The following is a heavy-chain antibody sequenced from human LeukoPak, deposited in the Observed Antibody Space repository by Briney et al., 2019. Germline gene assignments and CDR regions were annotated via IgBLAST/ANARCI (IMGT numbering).Heavy chain of an antibody. D-gene: IGHD6-19*01. Sequence: GGSLRISCAASGFTSSNYWMSWVRQAPREGLEWVANIKQDGSEKYYVDSVKGRFTISIDNAKNSLYLQMNSLRAEDTAVYYCARDRGSSGWYEFDYWGQGTLVTVSS. J-gene: IGHJ4*02. CDR2: IKQDGSEK. CDR1: GFTSSNYW. CDR3: ARDRGSSGWYEFDY. V-gene: IGHV3-7*01.